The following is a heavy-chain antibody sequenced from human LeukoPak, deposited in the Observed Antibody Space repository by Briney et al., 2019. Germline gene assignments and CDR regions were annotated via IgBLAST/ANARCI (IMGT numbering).Heavy chain of an antibody. Sequence: PGGSLRLSCAASGFTFSNAWMSWVRQAPGKGLEWVGRIKSKTDGGTTDYAAPVKGRFTISRDDSKNTLYLQMNSLKTEDTAVYHCTTVRRIYFDWPRVPPGAFDIWGQGTMVTVSS. CDR2: IKSKTDGGTT. V-gene: IGHV3-15*01. D-gene: IGHD3-9*01. CDR3: TTVRRIYFDWPRVPPGAFDI. J-gene: IGHJ3*02. CDR1: GFTFSNAW.